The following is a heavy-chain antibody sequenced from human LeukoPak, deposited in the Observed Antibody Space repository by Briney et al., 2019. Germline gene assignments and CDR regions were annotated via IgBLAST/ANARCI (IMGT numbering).Heavy chain of an antibody. V-gene: IGHV4-59*08. J-gene: IGHJ4*02. D-gene: IGHD3-9*01. CDR1: GGSISTYY. Sequence: SETLSPTCTVSGGSISTYYWSWIRQPPGKGLEWIGYIYYSGSTNYNPSLKSRVTISVDTSKNQFSLKLSSVTAADTAVYYCARIPYDILTADYYFDYWGQGTLVTVSS. CDR3: ARIPYDILTADYYFDY. CDR2: IYYSGST.